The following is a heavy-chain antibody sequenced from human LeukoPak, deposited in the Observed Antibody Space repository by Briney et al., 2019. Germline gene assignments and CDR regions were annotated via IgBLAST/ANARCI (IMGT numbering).Heavy chain of an antibody. D-gene: IGHD3-22*01. CDR3: ARDRSQYYDSSGYYHDY. CDR1: GFTFSSYS. Sequence: PGGSLRPSCAASGFTFSSYSMNWVRQAPGKGLERVSSISSSSSYIYYADSVKGRFTISRDNAKNSLYLQMNSVRAEDTAVYYCARDRSQYYDSSGYYHDYWGQGTLVTVSS. CDR2: ISSSSSYI. J-gene: IGHJ4*02. V-gene: IGHV3-21*01.